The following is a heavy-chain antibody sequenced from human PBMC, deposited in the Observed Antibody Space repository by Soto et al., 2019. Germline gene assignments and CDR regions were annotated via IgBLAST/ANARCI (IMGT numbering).Heavy chain of an antibody. V-gene: IGHV3-13*01. D-gene: IGHD2-21*01. CDR1: GFTFSNYD. Sequence: GGSLRLSCAASGFTFSNYDMHWVRQATGKGLEWVSTISTVVNTYSPGSVKGRFTTSREIAKTSLYLQMNSLRVDDTAVYYCARGRDSGLYYFDYWGRGTLVTVSS. CDR3: ARGRDSGLYYFDY. CDR2: ISTVVNT. J-gene: IGHJ4*02.